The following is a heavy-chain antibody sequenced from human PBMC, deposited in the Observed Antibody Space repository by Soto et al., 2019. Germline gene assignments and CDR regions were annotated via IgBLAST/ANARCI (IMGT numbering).Heavy chain of an antibody. CDR1: GGTFSSYA. CDR3: ARDGIAARPIAWFDP. V-gene: IGHV1-69*12. CDR2: ITPIFGAA. Sequence: QVQLVQSGAEVKKPGSSVKVSCKASGGTFSSYAIRWVRQAPGQGLEWMGGITPIFGAADYAQKFQGRVTLIADESTGTAYREPRILRSEDTAVYYCARDGIAARPIAWFDPWGQGTLVTVSS. J-gene: IGHJ5*02. D-gene: IGHD6-6*01.